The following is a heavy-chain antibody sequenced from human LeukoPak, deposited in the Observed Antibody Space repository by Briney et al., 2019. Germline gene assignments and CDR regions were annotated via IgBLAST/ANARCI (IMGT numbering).Heavy chain of an antibody. Sequence: ASVKASCKASGYTFTGYYMHWVRQAPGQGLQWMGWINPNSGGTKYVQKFQGRVTMTRDTSISTAYMELSRLRSDDTAVYYCASGYPGLYYFVYWRQGAPVTVSS. J-gene: IGHJ4*02. CDR2: INPNSGGT. D-gene: IGHD3-16*02. CDR3: ASGYPGLYYFVY. CDR1: GYTFTGYY. V-gene: IGHV1-2*02.